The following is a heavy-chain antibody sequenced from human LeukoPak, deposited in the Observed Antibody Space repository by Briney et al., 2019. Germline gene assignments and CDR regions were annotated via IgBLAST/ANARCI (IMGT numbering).Heavy chain of an antibody. Sequence: PSETLSLTCTVSGVSISSYYWSWIRQPPGKGLEWIGYIYYSGSTNYNPSLKSRVTISVDTSKNQFSLKLSSVTAADTAVYYCARVGGIAVAGNEIDYWGQGTLVTVSS. CDR2: IYYSGST. V-gene: IGHV4-59*01. D-gene: IGHD6-19*01. J-gene: IGHJ4*02. CDR1: GVSISSYY. CDR3: ARVGGIAVAGNEIDY.